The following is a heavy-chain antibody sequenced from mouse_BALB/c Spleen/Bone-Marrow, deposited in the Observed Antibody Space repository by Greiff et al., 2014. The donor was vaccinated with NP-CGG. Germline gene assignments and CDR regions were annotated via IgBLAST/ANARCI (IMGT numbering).Heavy chain of an antibody. V-gene: IGHV1-14*01. CDR2: INPYNDGT. CDR3: TRGVYYDYDEGAMDY. J-gene: IGHJ4*01. D-gene: IGHD2-4*01. CDR1: GYTFTSYV. Sequence: VQLQQSGPELLKPGASVKMSCKASGYTFTSYVMHWVKQKPGQGLEWIGYINPYNDGTKYNEKFKGKASLTSDKSSSTAYMELSSLTSEDSAVYYCTRGVYYDYDEGAMDYWGQGSSVTDSS.